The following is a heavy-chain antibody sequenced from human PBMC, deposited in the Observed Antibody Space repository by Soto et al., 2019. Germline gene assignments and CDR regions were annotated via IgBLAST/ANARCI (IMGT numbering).Heavy chain of an antibody. CDR1: GGTFSSYS. J-gene: IGHJ3*02. V-gene: IGHV1-69*06. Sequence: SVKVSCKASGGTFSSYSISWVRQAPGQGLEWMGGIIPIFGTANYAQKFQGRVTITADKSTSTAYMELSSLRSEDTAVYYCASYYDSSGAIDAFDIWGQGTMVTVSS. CDR2: IIPIFGTA. D-gene: IGHD3-22*01. CDR3: ASYYDSSGAIDAFDI.